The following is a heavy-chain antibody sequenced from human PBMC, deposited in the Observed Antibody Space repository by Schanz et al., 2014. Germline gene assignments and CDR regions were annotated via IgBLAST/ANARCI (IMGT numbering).Heavy chain of an antibody. V-gene: IGHV3-30*04. J-gene: IGHJ4*02. CDR3: ARATPRDTAMAMGDY. CDR2: ISYDGSNK. D-gene: IGHD5-18*01. Sequence: QVQLVESGGGVVQPGRSLRLSCAASGFTFSSYAMHWVRQAPGKGLEWVAVISYDGSNKYYADSVKGRFTISRDNSKNTMYLQMNNLRAEDTAVYYCARATPRDTAMAMGDYWGQGTLVTVSS. CDR1: GFTFSSYA.